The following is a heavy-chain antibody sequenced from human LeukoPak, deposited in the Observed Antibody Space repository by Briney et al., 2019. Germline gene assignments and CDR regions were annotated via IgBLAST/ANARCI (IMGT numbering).Heavy chain of an antibody. CDR3: ASELTYYDFWSGQNNWFDP. J-gene: IGHJ5*02. Sequence: ASVKVSCKASGYTFTSYYMHWVRQAPGQGLEWMGIINPSGGSTSYAQKFQGRVTMTRDTSTSTVYMELSSLRSEDTAVYYCASELTYYDFWSGQNNWFDPWGQGTLVTVSS. CDR2: INPSGGST. V-gene: IGHV1-46*01. D-gene: IGHD3-3*01. CDR1: GYTFTSYY.